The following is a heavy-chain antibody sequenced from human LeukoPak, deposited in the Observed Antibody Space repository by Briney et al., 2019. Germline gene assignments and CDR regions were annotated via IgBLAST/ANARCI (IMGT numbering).Heavy chain of an antibody. J-gene: IGHJ1*01. CDR2: IKSDGST. D-gene: IGHD3-22*01. V-gene: IGHV3-74*01. CDR3: ARAPSEIGGYYPEYFRH. CDR1: GFTFSSYW. Sequence: GGSLRLSCVASGFTFSSYWMHWVRHAPGKGLGWVSRIKSDGSTNYADSVKGPFTISIDNPKNTVSLQMNSLRAEDTGVYFCARAPSEIGGYYPEYFRHWGQGTLVTVSS.